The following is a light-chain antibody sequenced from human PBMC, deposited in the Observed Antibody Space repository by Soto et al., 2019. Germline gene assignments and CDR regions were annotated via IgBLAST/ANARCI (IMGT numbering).Light chain of an antibody. CDR3: MQTSQLPYT. Sequence: VMTQTALSLSVTPGQPASISCRSSQSLLHSDGKTYLYWYLQKPGQPPQLLIYEVSKRFSGVTERFSGRGSGTDFTLKISRVEAEDGGVYYCMQTSQLPYTFGRGTKLEI. J-gene: IGKJ2*01. CDR1: QSLLHSDGKTY. CDR2: EVS. V-gene: IGKV2D-29*01.